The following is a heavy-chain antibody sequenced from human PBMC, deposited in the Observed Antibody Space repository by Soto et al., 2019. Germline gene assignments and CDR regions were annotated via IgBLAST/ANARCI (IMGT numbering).Heavy chain of an antibody. CDR3: ARVKVPAAILGAFDL. CDR1: GYTFSTYG. Sequence: GASVKVSCKASGYTFSTYGITWVRQAPGQGLDWMGWINPFKGDTNSAARFQDRVTMTTDTSTRTAYMELRSLRSDDTAVYYGARVKVPAAILGAFDLWGQGTLVTVSS. CDR2: INPFKGDT. D-gene: IGHD2-2*02. V-gene: IGHV1-18*01. J-gene: IGHJ3*01.